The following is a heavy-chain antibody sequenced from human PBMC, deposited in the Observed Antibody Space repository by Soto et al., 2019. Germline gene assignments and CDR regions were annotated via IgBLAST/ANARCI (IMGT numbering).Heavy chain of an antibody. CDR2: ISPQNGKT. CDR1: GYSFSSYA. V-gene: IGHV1-18*01. D-gene: IGHD5-18*01. J-gene: IGHJ4*02. Sequence: QVQLVQSGAEVKKPGASVKVSCKASGYSFSSYAISWVRQAPGQGLEWMGWISPQNGKTNYPKKRQGRVTMTTDTPTSTAYMELRSLRSDDTAVYYCARVDTAMVTASYWGQGTLVTVSS. CDR3: ARVDTAMVTASY.